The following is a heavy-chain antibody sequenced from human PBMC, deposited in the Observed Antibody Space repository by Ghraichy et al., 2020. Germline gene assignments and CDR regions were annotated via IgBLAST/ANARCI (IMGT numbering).Heavy chain of an antibody. V-gene: IGHV3-48*02. CDR2: ISSSSGTV. CDR3: ATSRGYSGYVYFDY. D-gene: IGHD5-12*01. CDR1: GFTFSSYS. J-gene: IGHJ4*02. Sequence: GGSLRLSCAASGFTFSSYSMNWVRQAPGKGLEWVSYISSSSGTVYYADSVKGRFTISRDNAKNSLYLQMNSLRDEDTAVYFCATSRGYSGYVYFDYWGRGTLVTVSS.